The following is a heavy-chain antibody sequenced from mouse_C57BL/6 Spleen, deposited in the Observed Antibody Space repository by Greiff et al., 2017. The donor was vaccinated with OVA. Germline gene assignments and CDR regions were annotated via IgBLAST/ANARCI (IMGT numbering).Heavy chain of an antibody. V-gene: IGHV1-54*01. CDR3: ARGYDGYLSWFAY. CDR1: GYAFTNYL. D-gene: IGHD2-3*01. CDR2: INPGSGGT. Sequence: QVHVKQSGAELVRPGTSVKVSCKASGYAFTNYLIEWVKQRPGQGLEWIGVINPGSGGTNYNEKFKGKATLTADKSSSTAYMQLSSLTSEDSAVYFCARGYDGYLSWFAYWGQGTLVTVSA. J-gene: IGHJ3*01.